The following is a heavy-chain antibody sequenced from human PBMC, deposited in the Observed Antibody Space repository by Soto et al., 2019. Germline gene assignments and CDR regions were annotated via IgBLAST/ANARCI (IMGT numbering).Heavy chain of an antibody. V-gene: IGHV4-4*07. Sequence: SETLSLTCTVYGGSINTFYWSWVRQPAGKGLEWIGRIFSSGSTSFNPSLESRVAMSVDTSKNHFSLNLSSVTAADMAVYYCAREGSYSAYNFAHGIQLWSFDFWGQGALVTVSS. CDR3: AREGSYSAYNFAHGIQLWSFDF. D-gene: IGHD5-12*01. J-gene: IGHJ4*02. CDR2: IFSSGST. CDR1: GGSINTFY.